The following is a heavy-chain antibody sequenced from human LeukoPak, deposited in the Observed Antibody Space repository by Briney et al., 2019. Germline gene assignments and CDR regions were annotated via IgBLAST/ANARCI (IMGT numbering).Heavy chain of an antibody. V-gene: IGHV3-30*18. CDR3: AKDRQPDYYGSGSYYNFRYFQH. CDR2: ISYDGSNK. J-gene: IGHJ1*01. CDR1: GFTFSSYG. Sequence: PGGSLRLSCAASGFTFSSYGMHWVRQAPGKGLEWVAVISYDGSNKYYADSVKGRFTISRDNSKNSLYLQMNSLRAEDTALYYCAKDRQPDYYGSGSYYNFRYFQHWGQGTLVTVSS. D-gene: IGHD3-10*01.